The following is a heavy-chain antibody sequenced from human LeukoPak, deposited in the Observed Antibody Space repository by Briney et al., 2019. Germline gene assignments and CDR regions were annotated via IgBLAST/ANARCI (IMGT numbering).Heavy chain of an antibody. CDR2: IQQDGSEK. V-gene: IGHV3-7*03. CDR3: ARSGGLPDASDI. J-gene: IGHJ3*02. CDR1: GFTFSSYW. Sequence: GGSLRLSCAASGFTFSSYWMSWVRQAPGKGLEWVANIQQDGSEKYYVDSVKGRFTISRDNAKNSLYLQMNSLRAEDTALYYCARSGGLPDASDIWGQGTMVTVSS. D-gene: IGHD1-26*01.